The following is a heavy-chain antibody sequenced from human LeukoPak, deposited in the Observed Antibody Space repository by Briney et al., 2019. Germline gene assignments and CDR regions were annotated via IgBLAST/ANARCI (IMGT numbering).Heavy chain of an antibody. D-gene: IGHD3-10*01. V-gene: IGHV3-48*03. CDR1: GFTFSSYE. CDR3: VREKGRGFGHPPGDFDH. Sequence: PGGSLRLSCAASGFTFSSYEMNGVRQAPGNGLEGVSYISSSGSTTYYADSVKDRFTISRHNAKHSLYLQMNSLRPEDAAVYYCVREKGRGFGHPPGDFDHWGQGTRVTVSS. CDR2: ISSSGSTT. J-gene: IGHJ4*02.